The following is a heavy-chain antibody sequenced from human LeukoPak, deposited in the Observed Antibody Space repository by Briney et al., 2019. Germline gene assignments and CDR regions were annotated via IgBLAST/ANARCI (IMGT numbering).Heavy chain of an antibody. V-gene: IGHV3-48*01. D-gene: IGHD3-22*01. CDR1: GFTFSTCS. J-gene: IGHJ4*02. CDR3: ARSPTYYYDSSGYYYFDY. Sequence: GGSLRLSCAASGFTFSTCSMKWVRQAPGKGLEWVSYISSSSTIYYADSVKGRFTISRDNAKNSLYLQMNSLRAEDTAVYYCARSPTYYYDSSGYYYFDYWGQGTLVTVSS. CDR2: ISSSSTI.